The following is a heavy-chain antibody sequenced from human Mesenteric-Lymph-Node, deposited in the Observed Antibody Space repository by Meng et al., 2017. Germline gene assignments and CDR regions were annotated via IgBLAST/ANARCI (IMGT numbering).Heavy chain of an antibody. CDR2: IRRNSNGT. J-gene: IGHJ4*02. Sequence: VQFVASVTDPATQGNVAYTAFQYICTDYFSTWMRQAPGPGLEWIERIRRNSNGTQYETNFQGRVTMFRYTFNNTVNMAHIRLKSHNTAVYYCDYDQTADFTGLNYWGQGTLVTVSS. V-gene: IGHV1-2*06. D-gene: IGHD3-22*01. CDR3: DYDQTADFTGLNY. CDR1: QYICTDYF.